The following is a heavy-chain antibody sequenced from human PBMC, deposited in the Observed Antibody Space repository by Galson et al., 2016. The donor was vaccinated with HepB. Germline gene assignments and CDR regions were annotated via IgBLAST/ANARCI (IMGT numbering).Heavy chain of an antibody. V-gene: IGHV3-15*01. CDR3: ATDYCSGPSCYFAAFGI. Sequence: SLRLSCAASGLTFSKAWMSWVRQAQGKGPEWIGRIKAESDDGTTDYAAPVKGRFTISRDDSKNTLYLQMRSLRTEDTAVYYCATDYCSGPSCYFAAFGIWGQGTIVAVSS. CDR2: IKAESDDGTT. D-gene: IGHD2-2*01. J-gene: IGHJ3*02. CDR1: GLTFSKAW.